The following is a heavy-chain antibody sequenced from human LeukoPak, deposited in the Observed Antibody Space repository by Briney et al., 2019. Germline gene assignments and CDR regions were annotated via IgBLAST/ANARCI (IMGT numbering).Heavy chain of an antibody. CDR2: RKQDGSEK. D-gene: IGHD6-19*01. CDR3: ASGQWLVLNY. CDR1: GFTFSSYW. J-gene: IGHJ4*02. V-gene: IGHV3-7*03. Sequence: PGGSLRLSCAASGFTFSSYWMSWVRQAPGKGLEWVANRKQDGSEKYVDSVKGRFTISRDNAKNSLYLKMNSLRAEDTAVYYCASGQWLVLNYWGQGTLVTVSS.